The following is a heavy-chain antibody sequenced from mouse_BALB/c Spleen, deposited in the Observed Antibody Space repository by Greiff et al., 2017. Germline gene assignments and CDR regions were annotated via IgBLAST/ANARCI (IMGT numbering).Heavy chain of an antibody. CDR3: ARSDGNYYYAMDY. D-gene: IGHD2-1*01. J-gene: IGHJ4*01. Sequence: VQLQQSGAELAKPGASVKMSCKASGYTFTDYWMHWVKQRPGQGLEWIGAIDTSDSYTSYNQKFKGKATLTVDESSSTAYMQLSSLTSEDSAVYYCARSDGNYYYAMDYWGQGTSVTVSS. CDR1: GYTFTDYW. CDR2: IDTSDSYT. V-gene: IGHV1-69*02.